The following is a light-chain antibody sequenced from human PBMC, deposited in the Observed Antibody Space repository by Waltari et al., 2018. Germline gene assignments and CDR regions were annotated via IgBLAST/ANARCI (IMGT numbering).Light chain of an antibody. CDR1: NSNVGASNY. J-gene: IGLJ2*01. Sequence: QSALTQPASVSGSPGQSITIPCIGTNSNVGASNYVSCYQQHPGKAPKLIIYDVTKWPSGVSNRFSGSKSGNTASLTISGLQAEDEADYYCCSHAGSTTFVVFGGGTKLTVL. CDR2: DVT. CDR3: CSHAGSTTFVV. V-gene: IGLV2-23*02.